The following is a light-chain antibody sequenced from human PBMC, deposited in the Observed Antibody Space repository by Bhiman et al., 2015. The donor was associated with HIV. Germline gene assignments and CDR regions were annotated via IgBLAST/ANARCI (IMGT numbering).Light chain of an antibody. V-gene: IGLV1-44*01. Sequence: QPVLTQPPSASGTPGQRVTISCSGRSSNIGSKTVNWYQQVPGTAPKLLIYRNNQRPSGVPDRFSGSKSGTSASLAISGLQAEDEADYYCQSYDNSLSGTYWVFGGGTKLTVL. CDR2: RNN. CDR1: SSNIGSKT. J-gene: IGLJ3*02. CDR3: QSYDNSLSGTYWV.